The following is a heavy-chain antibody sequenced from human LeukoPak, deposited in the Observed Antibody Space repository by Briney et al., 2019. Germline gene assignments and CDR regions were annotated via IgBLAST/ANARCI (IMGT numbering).Heavy chain of an antibody. V-gene: IGHV3-73*01. CDR1: GFTFSGPS. J-gene: IGHJ4*02. D-gene: IGHD4-17*01. CDR3: TSYGDLPFDY. Sequence: GGSLRLSCAASGFTFSGPSMHWVRQASGKGLEWVGRIRSKANSYATAYAASVKGRFTVSRDDSKNTAYLQMNSLKTEDTAVYYCTSYGDLPFDYWGQGTLVTVSS. CDR2: IRSKANSYAT.